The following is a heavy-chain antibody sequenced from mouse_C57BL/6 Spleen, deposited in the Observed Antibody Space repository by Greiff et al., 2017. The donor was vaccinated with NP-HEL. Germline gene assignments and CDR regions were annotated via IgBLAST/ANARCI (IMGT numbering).Heavy chain of an antibody. V-gene: IGHV3-8*01. Sequence: DVQLQESGPGLAKPSQTLSLTCSVTGYSITSDYWNWIRKFPGNKLEYMGYISYSGSTYYNPSLKSRISITRDTSKNQYYLQLNSVTTEDTATYYCARIPYYGSSHWYFDVWGTGTTVTVSS. J-gene: IGHJ1*03. CDR1: GYSITSDY. CDR2: ISYSGST. D-gene: IGHD1-1*01. CDR3: ARIPYYGSSHWYFDV.